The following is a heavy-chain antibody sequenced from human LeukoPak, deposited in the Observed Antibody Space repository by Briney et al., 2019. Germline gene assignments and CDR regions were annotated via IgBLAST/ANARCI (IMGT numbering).Heavy chain of an antibody. V-gene: IGHV3-21*01. CDR3: ARMYYDILTGYNPYFDY. CDR2: ITSSSASI. D-gene: IGHD3-9*01. Sequence: GGSLRLSCAASGFTFSTYSMNWVRQAPGKGLEWVSSITSSSASIYYADSVKGRFTISRDNAKNSLYLQMNSLRAEDTAVYYCARMYYDILTGYNPYFDYWGQGTLVTVSS. J-gene: IGHJ4*02. CDR1: GFTFSTYS.